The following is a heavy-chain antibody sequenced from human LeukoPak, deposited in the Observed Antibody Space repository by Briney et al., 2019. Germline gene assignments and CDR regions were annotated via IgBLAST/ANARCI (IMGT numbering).Heavy chain of an antibody. CDR2: IYYSGST. CDR1: GGSIRSSSYY. CDR3: ASGHYDSSGYYYPFDY. D-gene: IGHD3-22*01. J-gene: IGHJ4*02. V-gene: IGHV4-39*01. Sequence: SETLSLTCTVSGGSIRSSSYYWGGIRQPPGKGLEWIGSIYYSGSTHYNPSLKSRVTISVDTSKNQVSLRLSSVTAADTAVYYCASGHYDSSGYYYPFDYWGRGTLVTVSS.